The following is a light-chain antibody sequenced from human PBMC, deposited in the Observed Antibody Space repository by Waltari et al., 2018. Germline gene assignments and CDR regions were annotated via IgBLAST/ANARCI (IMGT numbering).Light chain of an antibody. Sequence: EIVLTQSPATLSLSTGDRATLSCRASQSVSSYLAWYQQKPGQPPRPLIYDASNRATGIPARFSGSGSGTDFTLTISSLEPEDFAVYYCQQRSNWPLTFGGGTQVEIK. V-gene: IGKV3-11*01. CDR2: DAS. CDR1: QSVSSY. J-gene: IGKJ4*01. CDR3: QQRSNWPLT.